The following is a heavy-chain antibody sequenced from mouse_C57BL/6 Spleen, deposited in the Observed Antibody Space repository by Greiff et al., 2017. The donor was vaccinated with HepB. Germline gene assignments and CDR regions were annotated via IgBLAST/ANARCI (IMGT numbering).Heavy chain of an antibody. V-gene: IGHV5-4*03. Sequence: EVMLVESGGGLVKPGGSLKLSCAASGFTFSSYAMSWVRQTPEKRLEWVATISDGGSYTYYPDNVKGRFTISRDNAKNNLYLQMSHLKSEDTAMYYCARGGGDYGWFAYWGQGTLVTVSA. CDR1: GFTFSSYA. CDR2: ISDGGSYT. D-gene: IGHD2-4*01. J-gene: IGHJ3*01. CDR3: ARGGGDYGWFAY.